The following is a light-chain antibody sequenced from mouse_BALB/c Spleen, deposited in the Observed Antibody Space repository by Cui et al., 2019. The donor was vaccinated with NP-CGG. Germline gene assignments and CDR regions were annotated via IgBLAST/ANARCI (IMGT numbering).Light chain of an antibody. Sequence: QIVLTQSLAIMSASPGQKVTITCSAISGVNYMHWYLQKRGSCTKLWIYGTTELALGVPDCFRGGGCWSSYSFTTNSMVAEDATSDFCHQSSSYRPCTFGSGRKLEIK. J-gene: IGKJ4*01. V-gene: IGKV4-61*01. CDR1: SGVNY. CDR3: HQSSSYRPCT. CDR2: GTT.